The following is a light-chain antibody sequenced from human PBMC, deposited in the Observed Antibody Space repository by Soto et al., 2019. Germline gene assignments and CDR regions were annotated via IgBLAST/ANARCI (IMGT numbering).Light chain of an antibody. CDR2: DTS. J-gene: IGKJ1*01. V-gene: IGKV3-15*01. CDR3: QQYSHWPRT. Sequence: IVMTQSPATLSVSPGERATLSCRASQSVSSNLAWYQQKPGQAPSLLIYDTSTRATGTPARFSGSGSGTEFTLTISSLQSEDFAVYYCQQYSHWPRTFGQGTKVDIK. CDR1: QSVSSN.